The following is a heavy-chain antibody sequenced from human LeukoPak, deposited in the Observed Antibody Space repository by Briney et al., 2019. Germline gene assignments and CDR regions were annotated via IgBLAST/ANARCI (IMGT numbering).Heavy chain of an antibody. J-gene: IGHJ4*02. V-gene: IGHV3-23*01. CDR2: ISGGTGTP. CDR3: AKRRTTVITMDYFDY. Sequence: GGSLRLSCAASGFTYSNYAMSWVRQAPGKGLEWVSRISGGTGTPYYVDSVKGRFIISRDNSKNTLYLQMTSLRGEDTAVYYCAKRRTTVITMDYFDYWGQGILVTVS. D-gene: IGHD4-17*01. CDR1: GFTYSNYA.